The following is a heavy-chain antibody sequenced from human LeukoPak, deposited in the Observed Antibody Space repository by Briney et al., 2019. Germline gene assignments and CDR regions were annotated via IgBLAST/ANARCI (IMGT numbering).Heavy chain of an antibody. V-gene: IGHV1-69*13. Sequence: VRVSCEASGGTFSSYAISWVRQAPAQGLEWMGGIIPIFGTANYAQKFQGRVTITADKSTSTAYMELSSLRSEDTAVYYCARAHDNWGIDYWGQGTLVTVSS. CDR1: GGTFSSYA. CDR3: ARAHDNWGIDY. J-gene: IGHJ4*02. D-gene: IGHD7-27*01. CDR2: IIPIFGTA.